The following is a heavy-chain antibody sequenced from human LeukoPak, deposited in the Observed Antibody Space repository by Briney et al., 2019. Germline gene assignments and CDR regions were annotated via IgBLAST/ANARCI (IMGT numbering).Heavy chain of an antibody. J-gene: IGHJ4*02. CDR2: IKSDGSST. D-gene: IGHD2-8*02. CDR3: ARDQIYCTGGYCYFDY. CDR1: GFTFSSCW. Sequence: PGGSLRLSCAASGFTFSSCWMYWVRQAPGKGPVWVSRIKSDGSSTSYADSVKGRFTISRDNAKNTLYLQMNGVRAEDTAVYYCARDQIYCTGGYCYFDYWGRGTLVTVSS. V-gene: IGHV3-74*01.